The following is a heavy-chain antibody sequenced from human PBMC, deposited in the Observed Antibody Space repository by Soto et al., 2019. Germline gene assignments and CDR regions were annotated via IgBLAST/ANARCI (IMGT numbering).Heavy chain of an antibody. Sequence: QVQLQESGPGLVKPSQTLSLTCTVSGASISSDVYYWSWIRQHPGKGLEWIAYIYYSGSTYYNPSLQSRVTISVDTSKNHFSLKLSFVTAADTAVYYCARVVAAYYYAMDVWGQGTTVTVSS. CDR1: GASISSDVYY. CDR3: ARVVAAYYYAMDV. J-gene: IGHJ6*02. V-gene: IGHV4-31*03. D-gene: IGHD6-13*01. CDR2: IYYSGST.